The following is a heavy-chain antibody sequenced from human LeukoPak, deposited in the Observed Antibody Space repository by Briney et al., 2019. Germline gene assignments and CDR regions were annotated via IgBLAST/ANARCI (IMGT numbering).Heavy chain of an antibody. J-gene: IGHJ3*02. CDR1: GFTVSSNY. CDR3: AKPLSSDSSGYYYVGAFDI. Sequence: PGGSLRLSCAASGFTVSSNYMSWVRQAPGKGLEWVSVIYSGGSTYYADSVKGRFTISRDNSKNTLYLQMNSLRAEDTAVYYCAKPLSSDSSGYYYVGAFDIWGQGTMVTVSS. V-gene: IGHV3-53*01. D-gene: IGHD3-22*01. CDR2: IYSGGST.